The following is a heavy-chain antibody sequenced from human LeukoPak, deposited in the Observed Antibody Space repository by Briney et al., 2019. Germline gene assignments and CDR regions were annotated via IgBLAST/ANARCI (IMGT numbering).Heavy chain of an antibody. CDR2: IYSGGST. D-gene: IGHD2-2*01. Sequence: PGGSLRLSCAASGFTVSSNYMSWVRQAPGKGLEWVSVIYSGGSTYYADSVKGRFTISRDNSKNTLYLQMNSLRAEDTAVYYCARDRAHCSSTSCLNWFDPWGQGTLVTVSS. J-gene: IGHJ5*02. CDR3: ARDRAHCSSTSCLNWFDP. V-gene: IGHV3-66*02. CDR1: GFTVSSNY.